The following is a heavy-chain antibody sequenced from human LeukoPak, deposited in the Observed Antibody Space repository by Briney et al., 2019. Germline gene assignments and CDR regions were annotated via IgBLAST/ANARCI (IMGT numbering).Heavy chain of an antibody. CDR1: GGSISSSSYY. CDR2: IYYSGST. V-gene: IGHV4-39*01. J-gene: IGHJ4*02. CDR3: ARRGYYDFWSGSYFDY. Sequence: SETLSLTCTVSGGSISSSSYYWGWIRQPPGKGLEWIGSIYYSGSTYYNPSLKSRVTISVDTSKNQFSLKLSSVTAADTAVYYCARRGYYDFWSGSYFDYWGQGALVTVSS. D-gene: IGHD3-3*01.